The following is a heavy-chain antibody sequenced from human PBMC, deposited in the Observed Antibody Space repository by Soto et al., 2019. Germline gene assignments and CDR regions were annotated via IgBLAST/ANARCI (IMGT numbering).Heavy chain of an antibody. CDR2: INPNSGGT. V-gene: IGHV1-2*04. J-gene: IGHJ6*02. Sequence: ASVKVSCKASGYTFTGYYMHWVRQAPGQGLEWMGWINPNSGGTNYAQKFQGWATMTRDTSISTAYMELSRLRSDDTAVYYCARANDLSYYYGMDVWGQGTTVTVSS. D-gene: IGHD3-3*01. CDR3: ARANDLSYYYGMDV. CDR1: GYTFTGYY.